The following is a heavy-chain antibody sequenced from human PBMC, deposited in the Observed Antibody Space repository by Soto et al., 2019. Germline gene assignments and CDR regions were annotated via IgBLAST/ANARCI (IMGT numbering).Heavy chain of an antibody. V-gene: IGHV3-30*18. Sequence: QVQLVEFGGDVIHSGKSLRLSCAVSGFTFSLYGMHWIRQAPGKGLEWVAFISYEGRNKYYADSVKGRFTISRDNSKNTVSLQMDSLRPEDTAVYYCAKGRDSTLLRWQYFDNWGQGTQVTVSS. CDR1: GFTFSLYG. D-gene: IGHD4-4*01. J-gene: IGHJ4*02. CDR3: AKGRDSTLLRWQYFDN. CDR2: ISYEGRNK.